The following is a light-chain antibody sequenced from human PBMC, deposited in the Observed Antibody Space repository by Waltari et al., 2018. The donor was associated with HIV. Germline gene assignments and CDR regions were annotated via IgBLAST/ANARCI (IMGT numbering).Light chain of an antibody. CDR3: SAPSGRDTLI. Sequence: QSALTQPGSVSGSPGQSITISCTGANSAVGTFNLVSWYQQRPGQAPQLIICDDTKRPSGVSTRFAASKSGNTASRTISGLQVEDEADDYCSAPSGRDTLICGGGTKVTVL. CDR2: DDT. J-gene: IGLJ2*01. V-gene: IGLV2-23*01. CDR1: NSAVGTFNL.